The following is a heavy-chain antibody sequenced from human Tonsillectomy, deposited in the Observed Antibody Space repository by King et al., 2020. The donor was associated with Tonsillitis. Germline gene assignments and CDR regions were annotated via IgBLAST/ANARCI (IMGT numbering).Heavy chain of an antibody. CDR1: GFTFSNYG. J-gene: IGHJ6*03. Sequence: VQLVESGGGVVQPGRSLRLSCAASGFTFSNYGMHWVRQAPGKGLEWVTVIWYDGRNKYYADSVKGRFTISRDISKNTLYLQMNSLRAEDTAVYYCARGGVVPATIPLGDYYYYYYMDVWGKGTTVTVSS. D-gene: IGHD2-2*02. CDR3: ARGGVVPATIPLGDYYYYYYMDV. V-gene: IGHV3-33*01. CDR2: IWYDGRNK.